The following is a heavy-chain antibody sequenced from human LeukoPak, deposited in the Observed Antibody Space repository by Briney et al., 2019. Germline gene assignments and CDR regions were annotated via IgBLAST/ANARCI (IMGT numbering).Heavy chain of an antibody. CDR2: IYYSGST. J-gene: IGHJ5*02. Sequence: PSETLSLTCTVSGGSISSYYWSWIRQPPGKGLEWIGYIYYSGSTNYNPSLKSRVTISVDTSKNQFSLKLSSVTAADTAVYYCARDEGEDGAPFDPWGQGTLVTVSS. CDR1: GGSISSYY. CDR3: ARDEGEDGAPFDP. V-gene: IGHV4-59*01. D-gene: IGHD4/OR15-4a*01.